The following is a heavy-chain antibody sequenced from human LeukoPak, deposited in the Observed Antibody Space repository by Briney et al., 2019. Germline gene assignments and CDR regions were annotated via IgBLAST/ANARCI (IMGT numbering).Heavy chain of an antibody. Sequence: SETLSLTCAVYGRSFSGYYWSWIRQPPGKGLEWIGEINHSGSTNYNPSLKSRVTISVDTSKNQFSLKLSSVTAADTAVYYCARGLNRYYYYMDVWGKGTTVTVSS. CDR1: GRSFSGYY. V-gene: IGHV4-34*01. CDR2: INHSGST. J-gene: IGHJ6*03. CDR3: ARGLNRYYYYMDV.